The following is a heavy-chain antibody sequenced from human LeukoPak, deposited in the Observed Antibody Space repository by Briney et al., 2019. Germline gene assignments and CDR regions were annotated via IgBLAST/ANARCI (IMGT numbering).Heavy chain of an antibody. Sequence: GRSLRLSCAASGFTFSSYWMSWVRQAPGKGLEWVANIKQDGSEKYYVDSVKGRFTISRDNAKNSLYLQMNSLRAEDTAVYYCASAGRAAYSGYDLEWGQGTLVTVSS. D-gene: IGHD5-12*01. CDR1: GFTFSSYW. V-gene: IGHV3-7*01. CDR3: ASAGRAAYSGYDLE. CDR2: IKQDGSEK. J-gene: IGHJ4*02.